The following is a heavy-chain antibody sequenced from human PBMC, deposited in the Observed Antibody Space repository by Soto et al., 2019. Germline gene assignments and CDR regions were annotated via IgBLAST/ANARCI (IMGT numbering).Heavy chain of an antibody. CDR3: ARSLVGAKSSYFDY. V-gene: IGHV1-69*13. CDR2: IIPIFGTA. J-gene: IGHJ4*02. D-gene: IGHD1-26*01. Sequence: ASVKVSCKASGGTFSSYAISWVRQAPGQGLEWMGGIIPIFGTANYAQKFQGRVTITADESTSTAYMELSSLRSEDTAVYYCARSLVGAKSSYFDYWGQGTLVTVSS. CDR1: GGTFSSYA.